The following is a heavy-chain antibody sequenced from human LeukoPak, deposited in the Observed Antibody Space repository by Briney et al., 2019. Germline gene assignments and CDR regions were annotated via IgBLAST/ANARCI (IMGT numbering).Heavy chain of an antibody. Sequence: PSGTLSLTCAVSGGSISSSNWWSWVRQPPGKGREWIGEIYHSGSTNYNPPLKSRVTISVDKSKDQFSLKLSSGAAADTAGYYCARRRVGEAYDYWGQGTLVTVSS. D-gene: IGHD3-16*01. J-gene: IGHJ4*02. V-gene: IGHV4-4*02. CDR1: GGSISSSNW. CDR2: IYHSGST. CDR3: ARRRVGEAYDY.